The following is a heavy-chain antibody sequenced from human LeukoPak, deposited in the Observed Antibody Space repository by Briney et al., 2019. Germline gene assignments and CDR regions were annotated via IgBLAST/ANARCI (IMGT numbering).Heavy chain of an antibody. D-gene: IGHD3-10*01. CDR1: GFTLSNSW. CDR3: ARGGVSGGFDY. CDR2: INNDGSRT. V-gene: IGHV3-74*01. Sequence: GGSLRLSCAASGFTLSNSWMFWVRQPPGKGLKYVSEINNDGSRTSYADSVKGRFTISRDGAENTLFLQMNSLRAEDTAVYFCARGGVSGGFDYWGPGTLVTVSS. J-gene: IGHJ4*02.